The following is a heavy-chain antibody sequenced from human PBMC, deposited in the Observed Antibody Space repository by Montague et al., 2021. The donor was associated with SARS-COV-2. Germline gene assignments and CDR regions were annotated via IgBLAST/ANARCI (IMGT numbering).Heavy chain of an antibody. D-gene: IGHD1-26*01. J-gene: IGHJ4*02. CDR2: VLSSGST. CDR1: GGSIFSNSFY. CDR3: ARSTVGTSHFDY. V-gene: IGHV4-39*01. Sequence: SETLSLTCTVSGGSIFSNSFYWGWIRQSPGQGLEWIGNVLSSGSTFYNPSLRSRVTMSEAMSKNQFSLKLMSVTAADTAVYYCARSTVGTSHFDYWGQGTLVTVSS.